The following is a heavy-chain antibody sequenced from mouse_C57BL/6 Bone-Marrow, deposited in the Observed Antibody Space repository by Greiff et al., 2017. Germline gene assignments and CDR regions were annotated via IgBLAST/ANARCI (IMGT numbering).Heavy chain of an antibody. V-gene: IGHV1-77*01. CDR3: ATRATGGWFAY. D-gene: IGHD3-1*01. CDR1: GYTFTDYY. CDR2: IGPGSGST. J-gene: IGHJ3*01. Sequence: QVQLQQSGAELVKPGASVKISCKASGYTFTDYYINWVKQRPGQGLEWIGKIGPGSGSTYYNEKFKGKATPTADKSSSTAYMQLSSLTSEYSSVYFCATRATGGWFAYWGQGTLVTVSA.